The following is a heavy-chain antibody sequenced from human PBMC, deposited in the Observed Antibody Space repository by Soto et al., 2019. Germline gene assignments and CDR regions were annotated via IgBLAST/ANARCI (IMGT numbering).Heavy chain of an antibody. CDR1: GGSISSNNW. CDR3: ARLFCSSSSCLTPSWFDP. J-gene: IGHJ5*02. CDR2: IFHSGST. Sequence: QVQLQESGPGLVKPSGTLSLTCAVSGGSISSNNWWSWVRQAPGPGLEWIGDIFHSGSTNYNPSLKSRVTISVDKSKNQCSLKLSSVTAADTAMYYCARLFCSSSSCLTPSWFDPWGQGTLVTVSS. V-gene: IGHV4-4*02. D-gene: IGHD2-2*01.